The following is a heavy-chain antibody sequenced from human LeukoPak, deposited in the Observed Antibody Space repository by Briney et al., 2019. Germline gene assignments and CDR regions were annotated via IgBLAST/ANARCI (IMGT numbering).Heavy chain of an antibody. D-gene: IGHD3-10*01. CDR3: ASMVRANAFDI. CDR1: GYSFTSYW. CDR2: IYPGDSDT. Sequence: GESLKISCKGSGYSFTSYWIGWVRQMPGKGLESMGIIYPGDSDTRYSPSFQGQVTFSADKSISTAYLQWGSLKASDTAMYYCASMVRANAFDIWGQGTMVTVSS. J-gene: IGHJ3*02. V-gene: IGHV5-51*01.